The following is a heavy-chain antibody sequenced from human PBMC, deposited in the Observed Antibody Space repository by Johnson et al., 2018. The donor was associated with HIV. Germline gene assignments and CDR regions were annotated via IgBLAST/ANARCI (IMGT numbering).Heavy chain of an antibody. CDR3: ARGGGGGEEGALDI. Sequence: VQLVESGGGSVQPGGSLRLSCAASGFTFSSYWMHWVRQVPGKGLVWVSRINSDGSSTRNADSVKGRFTISRDNAKNTLYLQMNSLRAEDTAGYYCARGGGGGEEGALDIWGQGTMVTVSS. V-gene: IGHV3-74*02. CDR2: INSDGSST. D-gene: IGHD3-10*01. J-gene: IGHJ3*02. CDR1: GFTFSSYW.